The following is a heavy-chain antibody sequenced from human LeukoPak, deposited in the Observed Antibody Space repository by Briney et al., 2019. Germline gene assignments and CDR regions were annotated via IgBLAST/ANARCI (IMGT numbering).Heavy chain of an antibody. CDR3: AKARTHEYSNYNY. Sequence: GGSLRLSCSASGFTFSTYSMNWVRQAPGKGLEWVSSISSSSRYIYYADSVKGRFTISRDNAKNSLYLQMNSLRAEDTAVYYCAKARTHEYSNYNYWGQGTLVTVSS. CDR1: GFTFSTYS. J-gene: IGHJ4*02. D-gene: IGHD4-11*01. CDR2: ISSSSRYI. V-gene: IGHV3-21*04.